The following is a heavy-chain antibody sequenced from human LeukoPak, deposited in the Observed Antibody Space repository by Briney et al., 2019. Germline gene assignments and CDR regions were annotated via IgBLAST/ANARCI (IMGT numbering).Heavy chain of an antibody. V-gene: IGHV4-59*01. CDR3: ARGMQQLYHFDS. Sequence: SETLSLTCAVSGGSISSYYWNWIRQPPGKGLEWIGYIYYSGSTNYNPSLKSRVTISVDTSKNQLSLKLSSVTAADTAVYYCARGMQQLYHFDSWGGGKLVTVSS. CDR1: GGSISSYY. D-gene: IGHD6-13*01. CDR2: IYYSGST. J-gene: IGHJ4*02.